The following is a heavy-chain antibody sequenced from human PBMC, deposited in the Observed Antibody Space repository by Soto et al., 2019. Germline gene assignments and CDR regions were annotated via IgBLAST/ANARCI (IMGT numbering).Heavy chain of an antibody. CDR3: ARAYYDSSGYYDY. D-gene: IGHD3-22*01. Sequence: QVQLVQSGAEVKKPGASVKVSCKASGYTFTGYYMHWVRQAPGQGLEWMGWINPNSGGTNYAQKFQGRVTMTRDTSVSAAYMELSRLRSDDTAVYYCARAYYDSSGYYDYWGQGTLVTVSS. V-gene: IGHV1-2*02. J-gene: IGHJ4*02. CDR2: INPNSGGT. CDR1: GYTFTGYY.